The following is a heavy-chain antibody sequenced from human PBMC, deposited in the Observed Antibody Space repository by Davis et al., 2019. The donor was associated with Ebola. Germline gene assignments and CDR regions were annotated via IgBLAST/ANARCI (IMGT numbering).Heavy chain of an antibody. CDR2: LSWDDDK. CDR3: ASSRFSGGQDWFDP. J-gene: IGHJ5*02. Sequence: SGPTLVNPTQTLTLTCTFSGFSLSNHGEGVAWIRQLPGKALEWLGSLSWDDDKRSSPSLTSRLTITKATSNNQVVLTMTNMDPVDRATYYWASSRFSGGQDWFDPWGQGALVTVSS. D-gene: IGHD1-26*01. CDR1: GFSLSNHGEG. V-gene: IGHV2-5*02.